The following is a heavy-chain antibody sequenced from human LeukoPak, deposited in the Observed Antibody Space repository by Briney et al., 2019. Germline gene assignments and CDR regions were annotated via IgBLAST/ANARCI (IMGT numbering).Heavy chain of an antibody. V-gene: IGHV3-30*02. Sequence: AGGSLRLSCAASGFTFSSYGIHWVRQAPGKGLEWVAFIQSDGSNTFYADSVRGRFTISRDNSKNTLYLQMNSLTTEDTAVYYCSKDDTLTGYYGYLLDHWGQGTLVTVSS. CDR1: GFTFSSYG. CDR3: SKDDTLTGYYGYLLDH. D-gene: IGHD3-9*01. CDR2: IQSDGSNT. J-gene: IGHJ4*02.